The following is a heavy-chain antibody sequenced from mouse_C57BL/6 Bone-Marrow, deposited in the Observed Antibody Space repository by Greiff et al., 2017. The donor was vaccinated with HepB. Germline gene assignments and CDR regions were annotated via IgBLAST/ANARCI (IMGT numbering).Heavy chain of an antibody. D-gene: IGHD2-1*01. CDR3: ANYGKSLFDY. CDR2: INPSTGGT. J-gene: IGHJ2*01. Sequence: VQLQQSGPELVKPGASVKISCKASGYSFTGYYINWVKQSPEKSLEWIGEINPSTGGTTYNQKFKAKATLTVDKSSSTAYMQLKSLTSEDSAVYYCANYGKSLFDYWGQGTTLTVSS. V-gene: IGHV1-42*01. CDR1: GYSFTGYY.